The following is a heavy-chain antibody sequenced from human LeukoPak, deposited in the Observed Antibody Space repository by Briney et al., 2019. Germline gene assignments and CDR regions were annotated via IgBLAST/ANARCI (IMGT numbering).Heavy chain of an antibody. CDR2: IYYSGST. CDR1: GGSISSGGYY. J-gene: IGHJ5*02. V-gene: IGHV4-31*03. Sequence: SETLSLTCTVSGGSISSGGYYWGWIRQHPGKGLEWIGYIYYSGSTYYNPSLKSRVTISVDTSKNQFSLKLSSVTAADTAVYYCARGSGDIVVVPAAIPNWFDPWGQGTLVTVSS. D-gene: IGHD2-2*02. CDR3: ARGSGDIVVVPAAIPNWFDP.